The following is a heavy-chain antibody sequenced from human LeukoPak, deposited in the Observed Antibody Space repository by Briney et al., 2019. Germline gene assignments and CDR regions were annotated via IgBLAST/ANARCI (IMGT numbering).Heavy chain of an antibody. CDR3: ARGRVVIPEGPDY. V-gene: IGHV3-23*01. CDR1: GFIFNIYD. Sequence: GGSLRLSCEASGFIFNIYDMSWVRQAPRKGLEWVSSISGSAGSASYADSVKGRFTISRDNSKNTLHLQMNSLRAEDTAVYYCARGRVVIPEGPDYWGQGTLVTVSS. D-gene: IGHD3-10*01. CDR2: ISGSAGSA. J-gene: IGHJ4*02.